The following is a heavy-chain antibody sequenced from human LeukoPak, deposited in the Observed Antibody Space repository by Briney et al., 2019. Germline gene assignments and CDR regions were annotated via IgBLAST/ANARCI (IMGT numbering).Heavy chain of an antibody. CDR3: ARDGFDAGIYFDY. V-gene: IGHV3-7*01. Sequence: GGSLRLSCAVSGFTFSSHWMSWVRQAPGKGLEWVANIEQVGSERYYVDSVKGRFTISRDNAKSLLYLQMNSLRAEDTAVYYCARDGFDAGIYFDYWGQGTLVTVSS. J-gene: IGHJ4*02. D-gene: IGHD3-9*01. CDR1: GFTFSSHW. CDR2: IEQVGSER.